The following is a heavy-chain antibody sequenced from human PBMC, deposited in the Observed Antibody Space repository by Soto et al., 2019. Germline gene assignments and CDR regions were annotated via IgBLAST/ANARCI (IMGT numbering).Heavy chain of an antibody. D-gene: IGHD5-12*01. CDR3: ARGRWPQLPGN. CDR2: IYNSGST. V-gene: IGHV4-59*08. Sequence: QVHLQESGTGLVKPSETLSLNCSVSGGSISNYYWSWIRQPPGKGLEWIGYIYNSGSTNYNPSLKSRVTISVDTSNNHFSLNMNSVTAADTAVYYCARGRWPQLPGNGGQGTLVTVSS. J-gene: IGHJ4*02. CDR1: GGSISNYY.